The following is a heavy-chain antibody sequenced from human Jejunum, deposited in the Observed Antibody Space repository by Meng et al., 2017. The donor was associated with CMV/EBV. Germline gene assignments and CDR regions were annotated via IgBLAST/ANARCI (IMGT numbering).Heavy chain of an antibody. Sequence: SFLTWIRQAPGKGLEWISSISSNESVIYYGASVKGRFTIARDNAKNSLHLQMSSLRAEDTAVYYCARGVWVGYCPNVFCFNNWFDPWGQGTLVTVSS. D-gene: IGHD2-8*01. J-gene: IGHJ5*02. V-gene: IGHV3-11*01. CDR3: ARGVWVGYCPNVFCFNNWFDP. CDR2: ISSNESVI. CDR1: SF.